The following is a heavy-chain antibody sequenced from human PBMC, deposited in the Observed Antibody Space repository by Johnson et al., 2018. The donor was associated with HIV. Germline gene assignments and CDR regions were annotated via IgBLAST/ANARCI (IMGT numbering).Heavy chain of an antibody. V-gene: IGHV3-30-3*01. CDR2: ISYDGSNK. D-gene: IGHD6-19*01. CDR3: AKVGSGWYDPHDAFDI. CDR1: GFTFSSYA. J-gene: IGHJ3*02. Sequence: VQLVESGGGVVQPGRSLRLSCAASGFTFSSYAMHWVRQAPGKGLEWVAVISYDGSNKYYADSVKGRFTISRDNSKNTLYLQMNSLIAEDTAVYYCAKVGSGWYDPHDAFDIWGQGTMVTVSS.